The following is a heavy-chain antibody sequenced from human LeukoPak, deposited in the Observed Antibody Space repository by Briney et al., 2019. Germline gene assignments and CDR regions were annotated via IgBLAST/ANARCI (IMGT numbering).Heavy chain of an antibody. V-gene: IGHV3-23*01. Sequence: PGGSLRLSCAASGFTFSSYAMSWVRQAPGKGLEWVSSISGSGDSTYSADSVKGRFTISRDKSKNTLYLLMNSLRAEDTAVYYCAKDPTFYYDSSEVDYWGQGTLVTVSS. J-gene: IGHJ4*02. CDR2: ISGSGDST. CDR3: AKDPTFYYDSSEVDY. D-gene: IGHD3-22*01. CDR1: GFTFSSYA.